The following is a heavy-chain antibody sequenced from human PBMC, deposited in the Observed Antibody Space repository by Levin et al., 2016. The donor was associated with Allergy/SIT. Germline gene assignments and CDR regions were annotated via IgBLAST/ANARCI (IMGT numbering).Heavy chain of an antibody. D-gene: IGHD2-15*01. J-gene: IGHJ4*02. Sequence: WIRQPPGKGLEWVGRIRSKANSYATAYAASVKGRFTISRDDSKNTAYLQMNSLKTEDTAVYYCTRRDVATPRMGDYWGQGTLVTVSS. CDR2: IRSKANSYAT. V-gene: IGHV3-73*01. CDR3: TRRDVATPRMGDY.